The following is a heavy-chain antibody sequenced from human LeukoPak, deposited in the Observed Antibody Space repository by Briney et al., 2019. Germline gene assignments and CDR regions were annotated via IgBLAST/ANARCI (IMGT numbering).Heavy chain of an antibody. D-gene: IGHD6-13*01. J-gene: IGHJ6*02. CDR1: GYTFTSYD. CDR3: ARLLSSSWYYYYGMDV. CDR2: MNPNSGNS. Sequence: GASVKVSCKASGYTFTSYDINWVRQATGQGLEWMGWMNPNSGNSGYAQKFQGRVTMTRNTSISTAYMELSSLRSEGTAVYYCARLLSSSWYYYYGMDVWGQGTTVTVSS. V-gene: IGHV1-8*01.